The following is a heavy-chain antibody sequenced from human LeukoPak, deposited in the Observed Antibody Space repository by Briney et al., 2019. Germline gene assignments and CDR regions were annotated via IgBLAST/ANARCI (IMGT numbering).Heavy chain of an antibody. CDR2: IYYSGIT. J-gene: IGHJ6*03. D-gene: IGHD4/OR15-4a*01. V-gene: IGHV4-59*12. CDR1: GGSISSYY. CDR3: ARDPSYGAYYYMDV. Sequence: SETLSLTCTVSGGSISSYYWNWIRQPPGKGLEWIGYIYYSGITNYNPSLKSRVTISVDTSKNQFSLKLSSVTAADTAVYYCARDPSYGAYYYMDVWGKGTTVTVSS.